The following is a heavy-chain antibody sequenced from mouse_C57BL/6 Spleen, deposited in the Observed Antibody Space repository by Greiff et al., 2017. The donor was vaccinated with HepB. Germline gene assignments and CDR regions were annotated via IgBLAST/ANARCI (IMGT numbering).Heavy chain of an antibody. Sequence: QVQLQQSGAELARPGASVKLSCKASGYTFTSYGISWVKQRTGQGLEWIGEIYPRSGNTYYNEKFKGKATLTADKSSSTAYMELRSLTSDDAAVYFCAGGGITTAYYFDYWGQGTTLTVSS. CDR3: AGGGITTAYYFDY. CDR2: IYPRSGNT. J-gene: IGHJ2*01. D-gene: IGHD1-2*01. V-gene: IGHV1-81*01. CDR1: GYTFTSYG.